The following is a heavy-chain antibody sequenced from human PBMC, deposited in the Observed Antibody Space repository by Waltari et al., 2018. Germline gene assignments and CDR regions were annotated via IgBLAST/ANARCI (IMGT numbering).Heavy chain of an antibody. CDR3: ARVCYDFWSGYWGRWFDP. CDR2: MNPNSGNT. J-gene: IGHJ5*02. CDR1: GYTFTSYD. V-gene: IGHV1-8*01. D-gene: IGHD3-3*01. Sequence: QVQLVQSGAEVKKPGASVKVSCKASGYTFTSYDINWVRQATGQGLEWMGWMNPNSGNTGYAQKFQGRVTMTRNTSISTADMELSSLRSEDTAVYYCARVCYDFWSGYWGRWFDPWGQGTLVTVSS.